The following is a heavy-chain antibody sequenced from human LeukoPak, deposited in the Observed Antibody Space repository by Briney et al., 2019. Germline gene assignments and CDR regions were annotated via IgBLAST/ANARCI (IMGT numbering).Heavy chain of an antibody. D-gene: IGHD6-19*01. Sequence: GVSLRLSCAASGLIFSKYWMTWVRQAPGKGLEWVASIKPDGSEKYYLDSVKGRFTISRDNARDSLYLQMNSLRDDDTSVYFCARDASALYWGRGTLVTVSS. CDR3: ARDASALY. CDR1: GLIFSKYW. V-gene: IGHV3-7*01. CDR2: IKPDGSEK. J-gene: IGHJ4*02.